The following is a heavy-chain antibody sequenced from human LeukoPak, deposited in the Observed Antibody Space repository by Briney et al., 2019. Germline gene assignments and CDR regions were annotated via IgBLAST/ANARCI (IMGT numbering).Heavy chain of an antibody. CDR2: ISSYGGST. Sequence: GGSLRLSCAASGFTFNSYTMHWVRQAPGKGLEYVSAISSYGGSTYYSNSVKGRFTISRDNSQNTLFLEVNSLRADDTAMYYCARNDYGEYYFDYWGLGTLVTVSS. CDR3: ARNDYGEYYFDY. J-gene: IGHJ4*02. V-gene: IGHV3-64*01. CDR1: GFTFNSYT. D-gene: IGHD4-17*01.